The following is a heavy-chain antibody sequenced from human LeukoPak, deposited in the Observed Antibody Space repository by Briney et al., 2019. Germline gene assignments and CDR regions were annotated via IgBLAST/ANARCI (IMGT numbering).Heavy chain of an antibody. V-gene: IGHV3-74*01. J-gene: IGHJ4*02. CDR3: ARSGEQQLDLGS. CDR1: GFTFSSYW. Sequence: GGSLRLSCAASGFTFSSYWMHWVRQAPGKGLVWVSRINSDGSSTSYADSVKGRFTISRDNAKNTLYLQMNSLRAEDTAVYYCARSGEQQLDLGSWGQGTLVTVSS. CDR2: INSDGSST. D-gene: IGHD6-13*01.